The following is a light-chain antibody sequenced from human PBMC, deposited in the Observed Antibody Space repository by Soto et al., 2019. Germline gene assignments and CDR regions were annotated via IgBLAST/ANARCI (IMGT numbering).Light chain of an antibody. J-gene: IGKJ1*01. V-gene: IGKV1-9*01. CDR2: AAS. CDR3: QQLDGYPRT. CDR1: QDIRNY. Sequence: DIQLTQSPSFLSTSVGDRVTITCRASQDIRNYLAWYQQKPGKAPKVLIYAASTLLSGVPSRFSGSGSGTEFSLTISSLQPEDFATYYCQQLDGYPRTFGQGTKVDIK.